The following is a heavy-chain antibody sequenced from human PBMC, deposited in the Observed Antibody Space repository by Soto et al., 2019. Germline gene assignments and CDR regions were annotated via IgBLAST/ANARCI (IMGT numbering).Heavy chain of an antibody. D-gene: IGHD2-2*01. V-gene: IGHV1-69*01. CDR1: GGTFSSYA. CDR2: IIPIFGTA. Sequence: QVQLVQSGAEVKKPGSSVKVSCNASGGTFSSYAISWVRQAPGQGLEWMGGIIPIFGTANYAQKFQGRVTITADESTSTAYMELSSLRSEDTAVYYCARYGSTSRTYYYYYGMDVWGQGTTVTVSS. CDR3: ARYGSTSRTYYYYYGMDV. J-gene: IGHJ6*02.